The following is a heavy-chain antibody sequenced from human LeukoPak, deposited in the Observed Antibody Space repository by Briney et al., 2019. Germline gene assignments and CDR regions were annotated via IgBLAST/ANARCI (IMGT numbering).Heavy chain of an antibody. CDR1: GGSINNYY. V-gene: IGHV4-4*07. CDR3: ARTPIYYFDNSGYYN. CDR2: IYSSGST. J-gene: IGHJ4*02. D-gene: IGHD3-22*01. Sequence: SETLSLTCTVSGGSINNYYWSWIRQPAGKGLEWIGLIYSSGSTSYNPSLKSRVTMSVGTSKKQFSLRLSSVTAADTAVYYCARTPIYYFDNSGYYNWGQGTLVTVSS.